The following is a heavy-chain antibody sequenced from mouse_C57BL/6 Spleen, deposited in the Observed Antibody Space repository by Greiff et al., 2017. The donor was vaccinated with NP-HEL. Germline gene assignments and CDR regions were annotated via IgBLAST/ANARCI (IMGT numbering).Heavy chain of an antibody. J-gene: IGHJ1*03. CDR1: GFTFSDYG. CDR2: ISSGSSTI. D-gene: IGHD1-1*01. Sequence: DVQLVESGGGLVKPGGSLKLSCAASGFTFSDYGMHWVRQAPEKGLEWVAYISSGSSTIYYADTVKGRFTLSRDNAKNTLFLQMTSLRSEDTAMYYCARPHYGSSYDWYFDVWGTGTTVTVSS. V-gene: IGHV5-17*01. CDR3: ARPHYGSSYDWYFDV.